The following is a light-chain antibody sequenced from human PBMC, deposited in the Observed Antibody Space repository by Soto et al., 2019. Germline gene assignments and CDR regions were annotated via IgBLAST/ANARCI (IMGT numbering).Light chain of an antibody. Sequence: EIVMTQSPATLSVSPGERATLSYRASQSVNRNLAWYQQKPGQTPRLLIYDASSRATGIPARFSGSGSGTDFTLTISSLQSEDFAVYYCQQSNNWPLTFGGGTNVEIK. V-gene: IGKV3-15*01. CDR2: DAS. CDR3: QQSNNWPLT. CDR1: QSVNRN. J-gene: IGKJ4*01.